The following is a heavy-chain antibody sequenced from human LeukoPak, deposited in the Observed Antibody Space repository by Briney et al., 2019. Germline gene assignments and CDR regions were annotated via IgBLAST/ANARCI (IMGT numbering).Heavy chain of an antibody. Sequence: PGGSLRLSCAASGFTFSSYAMYWVRRTPGKGLEYVSVISGNGVSTHYATSVKGRFTISRDNSKNTLFLQMGSLRAEDMAVYYCARDASDIVVVPAAVGPIDLWGQGTLVTVSS. CDR3: ARDASDIVVVPAAVGPIDL. D-gene: IGHD2-2*01. J-gene: IGHJ5*02. CDR2: ISGNGVST. CDR1: GFTFSSYA. V-gene: IGHV3-64*01.